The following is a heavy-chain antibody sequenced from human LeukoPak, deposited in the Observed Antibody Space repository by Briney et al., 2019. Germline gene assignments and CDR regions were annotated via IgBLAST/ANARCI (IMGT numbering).Heavy chain of an antibody. V-gene: IGHV3-30*03. Sequence: GGSLRLSCVLSGFTFSMYGMHWVRQAPGKGLEWVAVISPDGSGKNYVDSVEGRFTISRDNSKNTLYVQMNSLRAEDTAVYFCARGYDSNLDYYYYMDVWGKGTTVTVSS. D-gene: IGHD3-16*01. CDR3: ARGYDSNLDYYYYMDV. J-gene: IGHJ6*03. CDR1: GFTFSMYG. CDR2: ISPDGSGK.